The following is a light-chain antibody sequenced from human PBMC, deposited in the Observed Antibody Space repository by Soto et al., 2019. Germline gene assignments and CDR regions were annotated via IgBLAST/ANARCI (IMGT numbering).Light chain of an antibody. J-gene: IGKJ1*01. CDR3: QQYNNWKT. CDR1: ESVNTN. CDR2: GAS. V-gene: IGKV3-15*01. Sequence: EIEMTQSPATLSLAPGERVTLSCRASESVNTNLAWYQQKAGQAPRLLIYGASTRATGIPARFSGSGSGTEFTLTISSLQSEDFAVYYCQQYNNWKTFGQGTKVDIK.